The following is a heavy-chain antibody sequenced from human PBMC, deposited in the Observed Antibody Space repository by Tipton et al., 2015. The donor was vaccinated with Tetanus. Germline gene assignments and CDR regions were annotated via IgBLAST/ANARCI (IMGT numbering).Heavy chain of an antibody. CDR3: AREAECSGGSCFSGDFDN. CDR1: GFIFSSYG. Sequence: SGFIFSSYGIHWVRQAPGKGLEWVAVSWYDGTDQYYADSVKVRFTLSRDNSKNTLYLQMNSLRVEDTALYYGAREAECSGGSCFSGDFDNWGQGTQVTVSS. D-gene: IGHD2-15*01. J-gene: IGHJ4*02. CDR2: SWYDGTDQ. V-gene: IGHV3-33*01.